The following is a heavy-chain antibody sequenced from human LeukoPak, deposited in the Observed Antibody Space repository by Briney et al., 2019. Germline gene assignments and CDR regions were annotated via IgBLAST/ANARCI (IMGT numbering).Heavy chain of an antibody. J-gene: IGHJ4*02. CDR1: GGSISSYY. Sequence: PSETLSLTCTVSGGSISSYYRSWIRQPPGKGLEWIGEINHSGSTNYNPSLKSRVTISVDTSKNQFSLKLSSVTAADTAVYYCARDGTTGDYWGQGTLVTVSS. CDR2: INHSGST. CDR3: ARDGTTGDY. D-gene: IGHD1-14*01. V-gene: IGHV4-34*01.